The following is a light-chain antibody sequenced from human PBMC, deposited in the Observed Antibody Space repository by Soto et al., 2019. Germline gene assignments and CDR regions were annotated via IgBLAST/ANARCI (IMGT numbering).Light chain of an antibody. CDR1: QVISSW. CDR2: AAS. CDR3: QQANSFPYT. J-gene: IGKJ2*01. Sequence: DLQMTQSPSSVSASVGDRVTITCRASQVISSWVAWYQQQPGKVPKLLIYAASYLQSGVPSRFSGRGSGSEFTLTINSLQPEDSGTYYCQQANSFPYTFGQGTKLEIK. V-gene: IGKV1D-12*01.